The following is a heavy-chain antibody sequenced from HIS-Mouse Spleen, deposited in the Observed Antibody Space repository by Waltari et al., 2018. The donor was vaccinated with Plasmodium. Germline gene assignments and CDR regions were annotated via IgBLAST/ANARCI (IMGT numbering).Heavy chain of an antibody. CDR2: ISYDGSNK. CDR3: AKDRRSSSWYVDY. J-gene: IGHJ4*02. D-gene: IGHD6-13*01. Sequence: QVQLVESGGGVVQPGRSPTISFAYSGSTFSRYGCHRVPRAPGKGLEWVAVISYDGSNKYYADSVKGRFTISRDNSKNTLYLQMNSLRAEDTAVYYCAKDRRSSSWYVDYWGQGTLVTVSS. CDR1: GSTFSRYG. V-gene: IGHV3-30*18.